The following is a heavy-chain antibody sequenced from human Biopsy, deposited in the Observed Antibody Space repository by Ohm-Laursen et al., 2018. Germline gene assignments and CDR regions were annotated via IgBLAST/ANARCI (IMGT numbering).Heavy chain of an antibody. J-gene: IGHJ4*02. D-gene: IGHD1-26*01. CDR1: GYTFTSHD. CDR3: ARWETTLGRSLDS. V-gene: IGHV1-8*01. CDR2: MSPNTGNT. Sequence: ATVKISCKASGYTFTSHDINWVRQATGQGPEWMGWMSPNTGNTVYAQRFQDRVTMTSDTSTGTAYMELTSLTSDDTAVYFCARWETTLGRSLDSWGQGTLVAVSS.